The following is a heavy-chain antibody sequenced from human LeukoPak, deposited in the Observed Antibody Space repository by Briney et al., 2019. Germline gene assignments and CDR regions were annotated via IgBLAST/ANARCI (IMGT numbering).Heavy chain of an antibody. V-gene: IGHV3-53*04. CDR3: ARAYRYSGYDQGFDY. CDR1: GFTFSSYA. CDR2: IYSGGST. J-gene: IGHJ4*02. Sequence: PRGSLRLSCAASGFTFSSYAMSWVRQAPGKGLEWVSVIYSGGSTYYADSVKGRFTISRHNSKNTLYLQMNSLRAEDTAVYYCARAYRYSGYDQGFDYWGQGTLVTVSS. D-gene: IGHD5-12*01.